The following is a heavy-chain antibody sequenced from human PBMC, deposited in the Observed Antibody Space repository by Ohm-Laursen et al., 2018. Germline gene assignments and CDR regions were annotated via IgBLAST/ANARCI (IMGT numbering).Heavy chain of an antibody. CDR1: GFTFTNFG. CDR2: VSYDERYK. Sequence: SLRLSCAASGFTFTNFGMHWVRQAPGKGLEWVAVVSYDERYKNYVDSVKGRFTVSRDNSKDTLYLQMNSLRNEDTAIYYCAKDVGVAFAYDSWGQGTLVIVSS. CDR3: AKDVGVAFAYDS. V-gene: IGHV3-30*18. J-gene: IGHJ4*02. D-gene: IGHD2-15*01.